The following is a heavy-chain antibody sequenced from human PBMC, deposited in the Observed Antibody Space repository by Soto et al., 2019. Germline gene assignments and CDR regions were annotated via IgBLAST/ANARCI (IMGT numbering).Heavy chain of an antibody. CDR3: ARRASYFGAFDI. D-gene: IGHD3-3*01. V-gene: IGHV4-59*01. CDR1: GGSISSYY. J-gene: IGHJ3*02. Sequence: QVQLQESGPGLVKPSETLSLTCTVSGGSISSYYWSWIRQPPGKGLEWIGYIYYSGSTNYNPSLKSRVTKSVVTSKNQFALKLSSVTAADTAVYYCARRASYFGAFDIWGQGTMVTVSS. CDR2: IYYSGST.